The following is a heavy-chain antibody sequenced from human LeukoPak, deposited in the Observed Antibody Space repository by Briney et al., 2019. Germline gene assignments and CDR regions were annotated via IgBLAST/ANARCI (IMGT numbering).Heavy chain of an antibody. J-gene: IGHJ5*02. Sequence: SETLSLTCAVYGGSFSGYYWSWIRQPPGKGLEWIGEINHSGSTNYNPSLKSRVTISVDTSKNQFSLKLSSVTAADTAVYYCARVGPFGYSSSPPRNWFDPWGQGTLVTVPS. V-gene: IGHV4-34*01. CDR3: ARVGPFGYSSSPPRNWFDP. CDR1: GGSFSGYY. D-gene: IGHD6-13*01. CDR2: INHSGST.